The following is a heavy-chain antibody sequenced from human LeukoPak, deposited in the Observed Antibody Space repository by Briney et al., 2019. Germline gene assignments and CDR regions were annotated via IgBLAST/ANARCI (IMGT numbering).Heavy chain of an antibody. D-gene: IGHD6-25*01. Sequence: ASVNVSCKASGYTFPSYGIRWLRPAAGQELDWMGWINAYNGNTNYAQKLQGRVIMTTDTSTSTAYMELRRLRSDDTAVYYCARVDGMSSAVRWNYYYYGMDVWGKGTTVTVYS. V-gene: IGHV1-18*04. CDR2: INAYNGNT. CDR1: GYTFPSYG. CDR3: ARVDGMSSAVRWNYYYYGMDV. J-gene: IGHJ6*01.